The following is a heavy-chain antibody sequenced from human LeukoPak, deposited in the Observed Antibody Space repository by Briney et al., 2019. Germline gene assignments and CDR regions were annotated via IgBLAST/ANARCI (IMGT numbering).Heavy chain of an antibody. J-gene: IGHJ4*02. CDR3: ARGTEMTSFTGYYSFDY. CDR1: GGSISTFF. Sequence: SEALSLTCTVSGGSISTFFWTWIRQSAGKGLEWIGRIYTGTTYYNPSLASRATISVDTSNNRFSLKLTSLTAADTAVYYCARGTEMTSFTGYYSFDYWGRGSLVTVSS. D-gene: IGHD3-9*01. V-gene: IGHV4-4*07. CDR2: IYTGTT.